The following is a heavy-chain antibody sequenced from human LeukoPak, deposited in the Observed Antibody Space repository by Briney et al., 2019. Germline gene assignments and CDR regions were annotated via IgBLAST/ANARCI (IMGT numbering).Heavy chain of an antibody. Sequence: GGSLRLSCVAPGFTFNNYAMTWVRQAPGKGLEWVSGISGSGRNTYYADSVKGRFTISRDNSKNTVYLQLNSLRVEDTAVFYCAQSSGYNYAVSWGQGTLVAVSS. CDR2: ISGSGRNT. CDR3: AQSSGYNYAVS. D-gene: IGHD5-18*01. CDR1: GFTFNNYA. V-gene: IGHV3-23*01. J-gene: IGHJ5*02.